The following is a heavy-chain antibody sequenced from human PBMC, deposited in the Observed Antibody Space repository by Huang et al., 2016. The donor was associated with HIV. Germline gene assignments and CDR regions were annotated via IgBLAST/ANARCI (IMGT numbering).Heavy chain of an antibody. CDR3: ARNHDFWRGRMFAISYFDV. D-gene: IGHD3-3*01. Sequence: QMRFQESGPGLVKPSGTLSLTCNVSGGSFNTGRYYWGWIRQPPGKGLEWVGRRYFTGRMLQYPSFKGRLTVSGDTSKNQFSLSLSSVTAADTAIYYCARNHDFWRGRMFAISYFDVWGRGTLVTVAS. CDR1: GGSFNTGRYY. CDR2: RYFTGRM. V-gene: IGHV4-39*01. J-gene: IGHJ2*01.